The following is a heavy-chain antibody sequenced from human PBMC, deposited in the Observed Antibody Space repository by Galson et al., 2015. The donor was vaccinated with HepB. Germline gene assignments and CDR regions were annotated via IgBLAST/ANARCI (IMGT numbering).Heavy chain of an antibody. CDR2: ISDSGGTI. Sequence: SLRLSCAASGFTFSDYFMSWIRQAPGKGLEWISYISDSGGTIYYADSVKGRFTISRDDSKNTLYLQMTSLKTEDTAVYFCTAQKLGRGAFDIWGQGTMVTVSS. V-gene: IGHV3-11*01. CDR1: GFTFSDYF. J-gene: IGHJ3*02. D-gene: IGHD7-27*01. CDR3: TAQKLGRGAFDI.